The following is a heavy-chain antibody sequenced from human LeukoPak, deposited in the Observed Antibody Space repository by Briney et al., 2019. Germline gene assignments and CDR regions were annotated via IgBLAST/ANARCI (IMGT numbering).Heavy chain of an antibody. V-gene: IGHV3-23*01. J-gene: IGHJ5*02. D-gene: IGHD3-16*01. Sequence: GGSPRISCAASGFTFSNYAMNWVRQAPGKGLEWVSTISGSGTITHYADSVRGRFTVSRDNSKNTLSLQVNSLRAEDTAVYYCARDRVTAFGGGNWFDPWGQGTLVTVSS. CDR1: GFTFSNYA. CDR2: ISGSGTIT. CDR3: ARDRVTAFGGGNWFDP.